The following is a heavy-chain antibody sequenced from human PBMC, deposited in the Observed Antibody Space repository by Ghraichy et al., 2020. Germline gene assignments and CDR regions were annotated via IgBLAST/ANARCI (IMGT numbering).Heavy chain of an antibody. D-gene: IGHD6-25*01. CDR2: NSAYSGNT. J-gene: IGHJ4*02. CDR3: ATDLFMTADAATPDY. Sequence: SVKVSCKTSGYSFTSYAITWVRQAPGQGLEWMGWNSAYSGNTFYAQKLQGRVTMTTDASTSTAYMELRSLTSDDTAVYYCATDLFMTADAATPDYWGQGTLFTVSS. V-gene: IGHV1-18*01. CDR1: GYSFTSYA.